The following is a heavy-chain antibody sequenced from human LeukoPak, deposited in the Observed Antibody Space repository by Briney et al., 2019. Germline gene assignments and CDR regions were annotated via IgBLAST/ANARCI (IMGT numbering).Heavy chain of an antibody. Sequence: PGGSLRLSCAASGFTFSSYAMSWVRQAPGKGLEWVSAISGSGGSTYYADSVKGRFTISRDNSKSTLYLQMNSLRAEDAAVYYCAKDGGLLSGYDLIWGQGTLVTVSS. D-gene: IGHD5-12*01. CDR3: AKDGGLLSGYDLI. V-gene: IGHV3-23*01. CDR2: ISGSGGST. J-gene: IGHJ4*02. CDR1: GFTFSSYA.